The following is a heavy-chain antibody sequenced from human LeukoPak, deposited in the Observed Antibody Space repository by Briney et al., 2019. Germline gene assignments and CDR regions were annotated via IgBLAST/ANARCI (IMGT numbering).Heavy chain of an antibody. Sequence: GGSLRLSCAASGFTFSSYWMSWVRQAPGKGLEWVANIKQDGSEKYYVDSVKGRFTISRDNAKNPLYLQMNSLRAEDTAVYYCAGDPLSYYYGSGSYAFDYWGQGTLVTVSS. D-gene: IGHD3-10*01. V-gene: IGHV3-7*01. CDR1: GFTFSSYW. CDR2: IKQDGSEK. CDR3: AGDPLSYYYGSGSYAFDY. J-gene: IGHJ4*02.